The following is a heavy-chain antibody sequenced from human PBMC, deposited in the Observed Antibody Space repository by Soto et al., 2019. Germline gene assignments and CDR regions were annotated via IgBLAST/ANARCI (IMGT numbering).Heavy chain of an antibody. D-gene: IGHD2-2*01. J-gene: IGHJ4*02. V-gene: IGHV4-39*01. Sequence: SETLSLTCTVSGGSISSSSYYWGWIRQPPGKGLEWIGSIYYSGSTYYNPSLKSRVTISVDTSKNQFSLKLSSVTAADTAVYYCASSGLVVVPGAFDYWGRGTLVTVSS. CDR1: GGSISSSSYY. CDR2: IYYSGST. CDR3: ASSGLVVVPGAFDY.